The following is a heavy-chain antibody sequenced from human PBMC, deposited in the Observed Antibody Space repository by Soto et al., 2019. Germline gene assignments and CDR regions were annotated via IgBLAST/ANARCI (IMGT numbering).Heavy chain of an antibody. Sequence: QVQLVQSGAEVKKPGASVKVSCKASGYTFTSYGISWVRQAPGQGLEWMGWISAYNGNTNYAQKLQGRVTMTTDTSTSTAYMELRSLRSDDTAVYYCARDLWYCISTSCRNWFDPWGQGTLVTVSS. CDR3: ARDLWYCISTSCRNWFDP. V-gene: IGHV1-18*04. D-gene: IGHD2-2*01. CDR1: GYTFTSYG. J-gene: IGHJ5*02. CDR2: ISAYNGNT.